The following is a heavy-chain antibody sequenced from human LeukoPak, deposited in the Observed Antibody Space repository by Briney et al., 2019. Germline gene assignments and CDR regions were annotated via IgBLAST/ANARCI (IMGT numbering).Heavy chain of an antibody. CDR2: INPNSGGT. CDR3: ARDLYSSSSGGGSYVDY. CDR1: GYTFTGYY. V-gene: IGHV1-2*02. D-gene: IGHD6-13*01. Sequence: ASVKVSCKASGYTFTGYYMHWVRQAPGQGLEWMGWINPNSGGTNYAQKFQGRVTMTRDTSISTAYMELSGLRSDDTAVYYCARDLYSSSSGGGSYVDYWGQGTLVTVSS. J-gene: IGHJ4*02.